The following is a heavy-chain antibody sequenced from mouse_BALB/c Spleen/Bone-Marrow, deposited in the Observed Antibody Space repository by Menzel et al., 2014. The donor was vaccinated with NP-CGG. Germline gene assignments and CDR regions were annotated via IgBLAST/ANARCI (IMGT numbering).Heavy chain of an antibody. J-gene: IGHJ2*01. V-gene: IGHV1-5*01. CDR3: TTLARNYFDY. CDR1: GYTSTSYR. CDR2: IYPGNSDT. Sequence: EVQLVESGTVLARPGASVKMSCKASGYTSTSYRMHWVKQRPGQGLEWIGTIYPGNSDTTYNQKFKGKAKLTAVTSTSTAYMELSSLTNEDSAVYYCTTLARNYFDYWGQGTTLTVSS.